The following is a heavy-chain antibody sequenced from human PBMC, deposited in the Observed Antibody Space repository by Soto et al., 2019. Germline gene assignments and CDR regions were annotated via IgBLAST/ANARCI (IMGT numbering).Heavy chain of an antibody. J-gene: IGHJ4*02. V-gene: IGHV4-39*01. CDR2: INYRGST. Sequence: QLQLQESGPGLVQPSETLSLTCTGSGGSISSSSSYWGWIRQPPGKGLEWIGSINYRGSTYYNPSLKSRVTISVDPSKNQFSLKLSSVTAADTSVYFCAKTGFWSGYRVVDYWGQGPLVPVSS. CDR3: AKTGFWSGYRVVDY. CDR1: GGSISSSSSY. D-gene: IGHD3-3*01.